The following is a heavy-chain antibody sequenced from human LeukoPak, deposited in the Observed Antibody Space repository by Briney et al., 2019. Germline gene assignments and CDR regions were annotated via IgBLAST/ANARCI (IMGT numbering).Heavy chain of an antibody. CDR2: IYHSGST. V-gene: IGHV4-30-2*01. D-gene: IGHD3-22*01. J-gene: IGHJ4*02. CDR3: ARGYDSSGYYSHRYFDY. CDR1: GGSISSGGYY. Sequence: PSETLSLTCAVSGGSISSGGYYWSWIRQPPGKGLEWIGYIYHSGSTYYDPSLKSRVTISVDRSKNQFSLKLSSVTAADTAVYYSARGYDSSGYYSHRYFDYWGQGTLVTVSS.